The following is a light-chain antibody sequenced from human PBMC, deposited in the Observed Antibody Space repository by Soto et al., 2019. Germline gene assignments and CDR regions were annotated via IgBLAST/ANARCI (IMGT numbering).Light chain of an antibody. Sequence: NFMLTQPHSVSESPGKTVTISCTRSSGSIDINYVQWYQQRPGSAPTTVIYKDDQRPSGVPDRFSGSIDISSNSASLIISGLKTEDEGDYYCQSYDTSSVVFGGGTKLTVL. CDR1: SGSIDINY. V-gene: IGLV6-57*03. CDR3: QSYDTSSVV. CDR2: KDD. J-gene: IGLJ2*01.